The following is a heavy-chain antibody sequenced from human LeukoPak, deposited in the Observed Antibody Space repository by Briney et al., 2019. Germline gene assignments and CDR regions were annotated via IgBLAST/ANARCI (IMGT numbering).Heavy chain of an antibody. J-gene: IGHJ4*02. Sequence: ASVKVSCKASGYTFTSYYMHWVRQAPGQGLEWIGWISAYNGNTNYAQKLQGRVTMTTDTSTSTAYMELRSLRSDDTAVYYCARDLAGSGSYYPLDYWGQGTLVTVSS. CDR2: ISAYNGNT. CDR1: GYTFTSYY. V-gene: IGHV1-18*04. CDR3: ARDLAGSGSYYPLDY. D-gene: IGHD1-26*01.